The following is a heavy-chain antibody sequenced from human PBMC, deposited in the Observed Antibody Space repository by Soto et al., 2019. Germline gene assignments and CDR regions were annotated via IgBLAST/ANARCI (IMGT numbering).Heavy chain of an antibody. D-gene: IGHD3-3*02. CDR2: IYPGDSDT. J-gene: IGHJ4*02. Sequence: PGEALKISCKGFGYNFTSYWIGWGRPMPRKGLEGMGIIYPGDSDTRYSPSFQGQVTISADKSISTAYLQWSSLKASDTAMYYCARHHKKSHFWSGYLGLNFDYWGQGTLVTVSS. V-gene: IGHV5-51*01. CDR3: ARHHKKSHFWSGYLGLNFDY. CDR1: GYNFTSYW.